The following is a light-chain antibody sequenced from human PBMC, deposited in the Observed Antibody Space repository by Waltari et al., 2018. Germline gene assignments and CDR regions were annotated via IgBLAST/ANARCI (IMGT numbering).Light chain of an antibody. V-gene: IGKV3-20*01. Sequence: VLTQSPDVLSLSPGERATFSFRASQTIRSTFFARYQQKPGRAPRPLIYGANSRADGVPDRFSATGSGADFTLTISRLEPEDFAIYYCQQFGTSPPRYTFGQGTRLEI. CDR3: QQFGTSPPRYT. CDR2: GAN. J-gene: IGKJ2*01. CDR1: QTIRSTF.